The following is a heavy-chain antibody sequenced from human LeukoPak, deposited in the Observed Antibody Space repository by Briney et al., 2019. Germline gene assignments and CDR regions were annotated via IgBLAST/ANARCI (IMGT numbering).Heavy chain of an antibody. D-gene: IGHD3-3*01. CDR3: ARLSFWSGYFRDNWFDP. Sequence: GGSLRLSCAASGFTFSSYWMSWVRQAPGKGLEWVANIKQDGSEKYYVDSVKGRFTISRDNAKNSLYLQMNSLRAEDTAVYYCARLSFWSGYFRDNWFDPWGQGTLVTVSS. CDR2: IKQDGSEK. J-gene: IGHJ5*02. V-gene: IGHV3-7*01. CDR1: GFTFSSYW.